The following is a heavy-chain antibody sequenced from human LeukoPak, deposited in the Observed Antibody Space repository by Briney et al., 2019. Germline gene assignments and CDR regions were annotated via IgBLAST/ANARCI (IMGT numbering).Heavy chain of an antibody. CDR3: SRSSEYSTSSGQNL. D-gene: IGHD6-6*01. J-gene: IGHJ4*02. CDR1: GFTFSSYG. CDR2: IRYDGSNK. Sequence: GGSLRLSCAASGFTFSSYGMHWVRQAPGKGLEWAAFIRYDGSNKYYADSVKGRFTISRDSAKNSLYLQMNSLRVEDTAVYYCSRSSEYSTSSGQNLWGQGTLVTVSS. V-gene: IGHV3-30*02.